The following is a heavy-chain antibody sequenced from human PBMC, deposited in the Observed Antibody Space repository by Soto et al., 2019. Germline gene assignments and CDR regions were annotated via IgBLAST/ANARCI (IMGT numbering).Heavy chain of an antibody. D-gene: IGHD2-8*02. V-gene: IGHV3-15*07. CDR1: GLPFSEAW. CDR2: IKGKSSGGTS. J-gene: IGHJ4*02. Sequence: GGSLRLSCVVTGLPFSEAWIDWVRQAPGKGLEWIGRIKGKSSGGTSDYIAPVKGRFTISRDDSKNTVYLQMNSLKIDDTGTYYCTTDVLWWGGDIWGRGTVVTVSS. CDR3: TTDVLWWGGDI.